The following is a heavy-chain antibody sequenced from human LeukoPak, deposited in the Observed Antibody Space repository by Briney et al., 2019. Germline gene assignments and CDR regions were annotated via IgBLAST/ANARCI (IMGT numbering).Heavy chain of an antibody. J-gene: IGHJ3*02. CDR3: AKGHVDTAISNAFDI. V-gene: IGHV3-23*01. Sequence: PGGSLRLSCAASGFTFSNAWMSWVRQAPGKGLEWVSAISGSGGSTYYADSVKGRFTISRDNSKNTLYLQMNSLRAEDTAVYYCAKGHVDTAISNAFDIWGQGTMVTVSS. CDR2: ISGSGGST. CDR1: GFTFSNAW. D-gene: IGHD5-18*01.